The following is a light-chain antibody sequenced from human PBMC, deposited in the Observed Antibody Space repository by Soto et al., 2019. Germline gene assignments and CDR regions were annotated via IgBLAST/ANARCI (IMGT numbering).Light chain of an antibody. CDR3: QSYDSSLSGSKV. CDR1: SSNIGAGYD. J-gene: IGLJ1*01. V-gene: IGLV1-40*01. Sequence: QSVLTQPPSVPGAPGQRVTISCTGGSSNIGAGYDVHWYQQLPGTAPKLLIYGNSNRPSGVPDRFSGSKSGTSASLAITGLQAEDEADYYCQSYDSSLSGSKVFGTGTKVTVL. CDR2: GNS.